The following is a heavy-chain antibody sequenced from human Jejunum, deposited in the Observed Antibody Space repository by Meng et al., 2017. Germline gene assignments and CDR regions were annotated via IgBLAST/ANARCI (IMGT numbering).Heavy chain of an antibody. Sequence: SQTLSLTCAISGDSVSSNTVTWNWIRQSPSRGLEWLGRAYYRSKWFFEYAVSVQSRITISPDTSKNQLALHLNSVTPKDTATYYCTRLTGNSWLDYWGQGTLVTVSS. CDR2: AYYRSKWFF. J-gene: IGHJ4*02. V-gene: IGHV6-1*01. CDR3: TRLTGNSWLDY. CDR1: GDSVSSNTVT. D-gene: IGHD6-13*01.